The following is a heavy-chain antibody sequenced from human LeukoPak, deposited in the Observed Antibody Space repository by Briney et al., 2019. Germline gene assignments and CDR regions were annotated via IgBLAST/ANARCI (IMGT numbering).Heavy chain of an antibody. J-gene: IGHJ3*02. V-gene: IGHV3-23*01. D-gene: IGHD2-15*01. CDR1: GFTFSSYA. CDR2: ISASGDRT. Sequence: QAGGSLRLSCAASGFTFSSYAMSWVRQAPGKGLEWVPSISASGDRTYYADSVKGRFTISRDNSKNTLYLQMNSLRADDTALYYCADCGWSPNDVFDIWGQGTTVTVSS. CDR3: ADCGWSPNDVFDI.